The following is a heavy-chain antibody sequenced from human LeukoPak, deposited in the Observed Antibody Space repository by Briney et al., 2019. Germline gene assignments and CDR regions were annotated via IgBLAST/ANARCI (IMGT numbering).Heavy chain of an antibody. Sequence: ASVKVSCKASGYTFTSYDINWVRQAAGQGPEWMGWISAYNGNTNYAQKLQGRVTMTTDTSTSTAYMELRSLRSDDTAVYYCARGSGDIVVVPAAKRYYYYYYMDVWGKGTTVTVSS. CDR3: ARGSGDIVVVPAAKRYYYYYYMDV. J-gene: IGHJ6*03. V-gene: IGHV1-18*01. D-gene: IGHD2-2*01. CDR2: ISAYNGNT. CDR1: GYTFTSYD.